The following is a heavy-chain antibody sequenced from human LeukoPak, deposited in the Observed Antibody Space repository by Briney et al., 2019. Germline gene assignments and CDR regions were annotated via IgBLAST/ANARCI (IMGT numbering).Heavy chain of an antibody. D-gene: IGHD3-22*01. CDR1: GFTFSSYA. V-gene: IGHV3-23*01. Sequence: SGGSLRLSCAASGFTFSSYAMSWVRQAPGKGLEWVSAISGSGGSTYYADSVKGRFTISRDNSKNTLYLQMNSLRAEDTALYYCAKSHYYDSSGYYYWGQGTLVTVSS. CDR2: ISGSGGST. CDR3: AKSHYYDSSGYYY. J-gene: IGHJ4*02.